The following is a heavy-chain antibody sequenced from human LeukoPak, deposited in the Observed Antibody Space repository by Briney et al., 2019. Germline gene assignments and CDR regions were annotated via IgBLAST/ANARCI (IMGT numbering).Heavy chain of an antibody. CDR3: ARDLWVGCSYEYYFDY. D-gene: IGHD5-18*01. V-gene: IGHV1-69*04. CDR1: GGTFSSYT. Sequence: SVKVSCKASGGTFSSYTISWVRQAPGQGLEWMGRIIPILGIANYAQKFQGRVTITADKSTSTAYMELSSLRSEDTAVYYCARDLWVGCSYEYYFDYWGQGTLVTVSS. CDR2: IIPILGIA. J-gene: IGHJ4*02.